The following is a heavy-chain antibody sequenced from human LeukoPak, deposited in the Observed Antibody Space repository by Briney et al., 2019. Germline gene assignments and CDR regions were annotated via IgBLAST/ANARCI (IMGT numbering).Heavy chain of an antibody. CDR1: GGSISSYY. V-gene: IGHV4-4*09. CDR3: ARLTYYNRRLDP. Sequence: KASETLSFTCTVSGGSISSYYWSWIRQPPGKGLEWIGYIYTSGSTNYNPSLKSRVAISVDTSKNQFSLKLSSVTAADTAVYYCARLTYYNRRLDPWGQGTLVTVSS. CDR2: IYTSGST. J-gene: IGHJ5*02. D-gene: IGHD3-10*01.